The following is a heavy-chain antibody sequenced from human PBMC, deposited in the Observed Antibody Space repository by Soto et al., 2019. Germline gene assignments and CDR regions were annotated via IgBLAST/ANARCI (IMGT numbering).Heavy chain of an antibody. CDR1: GGSSSDHY. CDR3: ATQYSNGWFVQ. D-gene: IGHD6-19*01. J-gene: IGHJ5*02. V-gene: IGHV4-4*07. Sequence: LSLTCTVSGGSSSDHYWNWIRQPAGKGLEWIGRFYPSGGTNYNPSLKSRVTMSVDTSKNQFSLRLTSLTAADTAIYYCATQYSNGWFVQWGQGTLVTVSS. CDR2: FYPSGGT.